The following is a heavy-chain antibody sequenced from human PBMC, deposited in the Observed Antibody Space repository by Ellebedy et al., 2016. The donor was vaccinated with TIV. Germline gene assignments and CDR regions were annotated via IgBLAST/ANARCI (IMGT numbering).Heavy chain of an antibody. CDR2: IYYSGST. D-gene: IGHD2-8*01. V-gene: IGHV4-4*02. J-gene: IGHJ3*02. Sequence: SETLSLXCAVSGGSISSSNWWSWVRQPPGKGLEWIGYIYYSGSTNYNPSLKSRVTISVDTSKNQFSLKLSSVTAADTAVYYCARGVRWSRVLDIWGQGTMVTVSS. CDR3: ARGVRWSRVLDI. CDR1: GGSISSSNW.